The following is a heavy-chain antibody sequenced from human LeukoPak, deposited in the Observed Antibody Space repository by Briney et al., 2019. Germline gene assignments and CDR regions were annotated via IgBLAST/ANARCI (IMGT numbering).Heavy chain of an antibody. V-gene: IGHV3-21*01. J-gene: IGHJ4*02. D-gene: IGHD3-22*01. CDR2: ISSSSSYI. Sequence: GGSLRLSCAASGFTFSSYSMNWVRQAPGKGLKWVSFISSSSSYIYYADSVKVRFTISRDNPRKSLYLQMNSLRAEATAVYYCARGGLDYYDSSGYTYFDYWGQGTLVTVSS. CDR1: GFTFSSYS. CDR3: ARGGLDYYDSSGYTYFDY.